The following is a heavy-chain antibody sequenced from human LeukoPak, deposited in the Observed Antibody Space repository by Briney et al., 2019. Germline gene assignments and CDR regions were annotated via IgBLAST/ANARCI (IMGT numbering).Heavy chain of an antibody. Sequence: GGSLRLSCAASGFTFSSYAMSWVRQAPGKGLEWVSAISGSGGSTYYADSVKGRFTISRDNSKNPLYLQMHSLRAEDTAVYSCANIPIPLGYCSSPSCRPYYFDYWGQGTLVPVSS. V-gene: IGHV3-23*01. CDR3: ANIPIPLGYCSSPSCRPYYFDY. J-gene: IGHJ4*02. CDR2: ISGSGGST. CDR1: GFTFSSYA. D-gene: IGHD2-2*01.